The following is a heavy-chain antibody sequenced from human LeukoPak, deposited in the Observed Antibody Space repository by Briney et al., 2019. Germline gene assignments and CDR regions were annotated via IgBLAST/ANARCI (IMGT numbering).Heavy chain of an antibody. J-gene: IGHJ4*02. CDR2: IYYSGST. CDR1: GGSISSGDYY. CDR3: ARDTCSSTSCAEAA. V-gene: IGHV4-30-4*08. D-gene: IGHD2-2*01. Sequence: SETLSLTCTVSGGSISSGDYYWSWIRQPPGKGLEWIGYIYYSGSTYYNPSLKGRVTISVDTSKNQFSLKLSSVTAADTAVYYCARDTCSSTSCAEAAWGQGTLVTVSS.